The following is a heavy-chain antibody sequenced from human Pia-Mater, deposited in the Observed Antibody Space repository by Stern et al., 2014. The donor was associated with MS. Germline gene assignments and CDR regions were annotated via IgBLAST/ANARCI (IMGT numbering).Heavy chain of an antibody. D-gene: IGHD6-6*01. V-gene: IGHV2-5*02. J-gene: IGHJ5*02. CDR3: AHLFSDASSSWFDP. CDR1: GFSLSTSGAG. CDR2: IFLDDEK. Sequence: QVTLKESGPTLVKPTQTLTLTCTFSGFSLSTSGAGVTWIRQPPGKALEXLAGIFLDDEKRYSPSLKTRLTITRDTSKSQVVLTMTSMDPVDTATYYCAHLFSDASSSWFDPWGQGTLVTVSS.